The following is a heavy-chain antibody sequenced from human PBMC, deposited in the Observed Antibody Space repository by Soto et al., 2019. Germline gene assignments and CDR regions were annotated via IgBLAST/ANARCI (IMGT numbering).Heavy chain of an antibody. D-gene: IGHD3-3*01. CDR2: IYYSGST. Sequence: SETLSLTCTVSGGSISSYYWSWIRQPPGKGLEWIGYIYYSGSTNYNPSLKSRVTISVDTSKNQFSLKLSSVTAADTAVYYCARQGFGVVNWFDPWGQGTLVPVSS. CDR1: GGSISSYY. J-gene: IGHJ5*02. CDR3: ARQGFGVVNWFDP. V-gene: IGHV4-59*08.